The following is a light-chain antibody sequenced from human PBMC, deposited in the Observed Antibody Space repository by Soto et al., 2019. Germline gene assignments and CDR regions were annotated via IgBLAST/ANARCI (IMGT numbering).Light chain of an antibody. Sequence: EIVLTQSPGTLSLSPGERATLSCTASQSVSSSYLDWYQQKPGQAPRLLIYGASSRATGIPDRFSGSGSGTDFTLTISRLEPEDFAVYYCQQYGSSPYTFGQGTKLEI. J-gene: IGKJ2*01. CDR3: QQYGSSPYT. CDR1: QSVSSSY. CDR2: GAS. V-gene: IGKV3-20*01.